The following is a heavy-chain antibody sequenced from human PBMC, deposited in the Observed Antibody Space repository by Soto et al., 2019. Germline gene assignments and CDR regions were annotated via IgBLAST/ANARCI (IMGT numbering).Heavy chain of an antibody. J-gene: IGHJ4*02. CDR2: IDPSGGGT. CDR3: ARDSGSGGYRFDY. Sequence: ASVKVSCKASGYTFTSYYMHWVRQAPGQGLEWMGIIDPSGGGTSYAQKFQGRLTMTRDTSTSTVYMELSSLRSEDTAVYYCARDSGSGGYRFDYWGQGTLVTVSS. CDR1: GYTFTSYY. V-gene: IGHV1-46*03. D-gene: IGHD1-26*01.